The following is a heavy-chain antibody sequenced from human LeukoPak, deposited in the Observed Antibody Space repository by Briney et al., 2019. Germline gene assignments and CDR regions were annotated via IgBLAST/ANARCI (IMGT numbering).Heavy chain of an antibody. CDR2: INPNSGGT. CDR3: ARDQQWLVFSWFDP. Sequence: ASVKVSCKASGYTFTGYYMHWVRQAPGQGLEWMGWINPNSGGTNYAQKFQGRVTMTRDTSISTAYMELSGLRSDDTAVYYCARDQQWLVFSWFDPWGRGTLVTVSS. D-gene: IGHD6-19*01. CDR1: GYTFTGYY. J-gene: IGHJ5*02. V-gene: IGHV1-2*02.